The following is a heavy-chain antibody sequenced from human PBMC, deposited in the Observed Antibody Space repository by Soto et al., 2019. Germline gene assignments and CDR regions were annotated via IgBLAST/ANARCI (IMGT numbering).Heavy chain of an antibody. Sequence: ASVKVSCKASGYTFTRYTVNWVRQAPGQRLEWMGWINPDNGNTKSSQKFQDRVIITRDTSASTAYMDLSSLRSEDTAVYYCARGIATGQLDPWGQGTLVTVSS. CDR3: ARGIATGQLDP. J-gene: IGHJ5*02. CDR1: GYTFTRYT. D-gene: IGHD2-15*01. CDR2: INPDNGNT. V-gene: IGHV1-3*01.